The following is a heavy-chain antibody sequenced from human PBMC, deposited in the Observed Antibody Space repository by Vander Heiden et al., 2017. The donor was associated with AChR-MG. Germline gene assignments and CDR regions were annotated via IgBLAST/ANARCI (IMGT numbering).Heavy chain of an antibody. CDR2: MNPNSGNT. D-gene: IGHD2-2*01. CDR3: ARGLVVVVVPAAIVYYYYGMDV. J-gene: IGHJ6*02. Sequence: QVQLVQSGAEVKKPGASVKVSCKASGYTFTSYDINWVRQATGQGLEWMGWMNPNSGNTGYAQKFQGRVTMTRNTSISTAYMELSSLRSEDTAVYYCARGLVVVVVPAAIVYYYYGMDVWGQGTTVTVSS. V-gene: IGHV1-8*01. CDR1: GYTFTSYD.